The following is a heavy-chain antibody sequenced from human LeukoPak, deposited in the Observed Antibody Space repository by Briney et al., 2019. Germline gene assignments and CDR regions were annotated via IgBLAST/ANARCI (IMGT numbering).Heavy chain of an antibody. V-gene: IGHV3-30*18. CDR3: AKEDSYGSGSYGY. Sequence: PGRSLRLSCAASGFTFSSYGMHWVRQAPGKGLEWVAVISYDGSNKYYADSVKGRFTISRDNSNNTLYLQMNSLRAEDTAVYYCAKEDSYGSGSYGYWGQGTLVTVSS. J-gene: IGHJ4*02. D-gene: IGHD3-10*01. CDR2: ISYDGSNK. CDR1: GFTFSSYG.